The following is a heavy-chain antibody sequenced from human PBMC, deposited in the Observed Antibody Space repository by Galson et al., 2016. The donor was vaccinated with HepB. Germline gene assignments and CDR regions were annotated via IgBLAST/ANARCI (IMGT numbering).Heavy chain of an antibody. CDR3: ARDRGYCSGGGCYSLASFDY. V-gene: IGHV4-59*01. J-gene: IGHJ4*02. CDR1: GGSISSYY. Sequence: ETLSLTCTVSGGSISSYYWTWIRQPPGKGLEWIGYIYFSGSTNSNPSLKSRVTISVDTSKNQFSLNLNPVTAADTAVYFCARDRGYCSGGGCYSLASFDYWGQGTLVTVSS. CDR2: IYFSGST. D-gene: IGHD2-15*01.